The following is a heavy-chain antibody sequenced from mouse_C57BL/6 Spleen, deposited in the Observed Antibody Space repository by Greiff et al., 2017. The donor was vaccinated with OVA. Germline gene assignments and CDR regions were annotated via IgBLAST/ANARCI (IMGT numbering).Heavy chain of an antibody. V-gene: IGHV5-6*01. CDR1: GFTFSSYG. D-gene: IGHD4-1*01. J-gene: IGHJ3*01. CDR3: ARAELGLAWFAY. Sequence: EVQGVESGGDLVKPGGSLKLSCAASGFTFSSYGMSWVRQTPDKRLEWVATISSGGSYTYYPDSVKGRFTISRDNAKNTLYLQMSSLKSEDTAMYYCARAELGLAWFAYWGQGTLVTVSA. CDR2: ISSGGSYT.